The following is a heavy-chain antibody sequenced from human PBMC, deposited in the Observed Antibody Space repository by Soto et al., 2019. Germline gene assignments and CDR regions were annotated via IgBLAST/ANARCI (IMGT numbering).Heavy chain of an antibody. V-gene: IGHV3-23*01. Sequence: EVQLLESGGSLVQPGGSLRLSCAASGFTFSSYAMSWVRQTPGKGLEWVSGISGGGGDTYYADSVKGRFTISRDNSKNTLYLQMNSLRAADTAVYYCGKGVHIHYLVADSWGQGTLVTVSS. CDR1: GFTFSSYA. CDR2: ISGGGGDT. D-gene: IGHD3-10*01. CDR3: GKGVHIHYLVADS. J-gene: IGHJ4*02.